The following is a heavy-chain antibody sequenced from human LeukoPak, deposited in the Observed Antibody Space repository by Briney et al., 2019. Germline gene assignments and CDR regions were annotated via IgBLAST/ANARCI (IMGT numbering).Heavy chain of an antibody. Sequence: ASVKVSCKASGYTFTSYGISWVRQAPGQGLEWMAWISAYNGNTNYAQKLQGRVTMTTDTSTSTAYMELRSLRSDDTAVYYCARDLGELEWSYYFDYWGQGTLVTVSS. CDR1: GYTFTSYG. D-gene: IGHD1-1*01. J-gene: IGHJ4*02. V-gene: IGHV1-18*01. CDR2: ISAYNGNT. CDR3: ARDLGELEWSYYFDY.